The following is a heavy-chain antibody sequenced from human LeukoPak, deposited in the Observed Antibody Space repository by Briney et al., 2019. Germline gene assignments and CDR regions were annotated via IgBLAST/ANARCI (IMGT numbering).Heavy chain of an antibody. Sequence: GGSLRLSCAASGFTFSSYWMSWVRQAPGKGLEWVSTISDSGGSTYYADSVKGRFTISRDNSKNTLYLQMNSLRAEDTAVYYCAKGYDSSGYYWSYFDYWGQGTLVTVSS. J-gene: IGHJ4*02. V-gene: IGHV3-23*01. D-gene: IGHD3-22*01. CDR1: GFTFSSYW. CDR3: AKGYDSSGYYWSYFDY. CDR2: ISDSGGST.